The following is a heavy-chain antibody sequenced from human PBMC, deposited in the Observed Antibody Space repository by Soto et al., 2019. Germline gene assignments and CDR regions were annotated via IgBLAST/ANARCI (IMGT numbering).Heavy chain of an antibody. CDR2: INHSGST. CDR3: ARGPSLSVSLSGAEYYYHDYLDV. CDR1: GGSFSGYY. Sequence: PSETLSLTCAVYGGSFSGYYWSWIRQPPGKGQEWIGEINHSGSTNYNPSLKSRVTISVDTSKNQFSLKLSSVTAAGTAVYYCARGPSLSVSLSGAEYYYHDYLDVWGKGTTDPVSS. V-gene: IGHV4-34*01. D-gene: IGHD3-9*01. J-gene: IGHJ6*03.